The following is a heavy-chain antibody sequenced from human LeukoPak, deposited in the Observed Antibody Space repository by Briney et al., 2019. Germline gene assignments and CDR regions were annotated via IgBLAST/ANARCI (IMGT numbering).Heavy chain of an antibody. CDR2: FFYRGDT. CDR1: GRSISSYY. CDR3: ARGLVVATDDAFGI. V-gene: IGHV4-59*01. J-gene: IGHJ3*02. Sequence: PSETLSLTCTVSGRSISSYYWSWIRQPPGKGLEWIGYFFYRGDTNYNPSLKSRVTISVDTSKSQFSLKLSSVTAADTAVYYCARGLVVATDDAFGIWGQGTMVTVSS. D-gene: IGHD2-15*01.